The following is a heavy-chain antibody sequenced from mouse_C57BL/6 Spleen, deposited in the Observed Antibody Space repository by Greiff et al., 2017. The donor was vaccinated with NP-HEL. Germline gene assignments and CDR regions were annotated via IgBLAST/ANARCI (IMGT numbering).Heavy chain of an antibody. CDR1: GYSITSGYY. CDR2: ISYDGSN. Sequence: EVQLQESGPGLVKPSQSLSLTCSVTGYSITSGYYWNWIRQFPGNKLEWMGYISYDGSNNYNPSLKNRISITRDTSKNQFFLKLNSVTTEDTATYYCAIANWDRFAYWGQGTLVTVSA. V-gene: IGHV3-6*01. J-gene: IGHJ3*01. CDR3: AIANWDRFAY. D-gene: IGHD4-1*01.